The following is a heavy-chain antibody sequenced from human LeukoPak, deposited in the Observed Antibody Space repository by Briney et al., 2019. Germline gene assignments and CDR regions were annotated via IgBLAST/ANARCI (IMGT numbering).Heavy chain of an antibody. CDR1: GGSISTDY. J-gene: IGHJ4*02. Sequence: SETLSLTCTVSGGSISTDYWSWLRQAPGKGLEWVAYIYGGGVTSYNPSLKGRVTISVDSPDNPFSLRLSSLTGFDTAVYYCAGLGGTLDYFDRWGPASLVTVSS. D-gene: IGHD1-26*01. CDR2: IYGGGVT. V-gene: IGHV4-4*08. CDR3: AGLGGTLDYFDR.